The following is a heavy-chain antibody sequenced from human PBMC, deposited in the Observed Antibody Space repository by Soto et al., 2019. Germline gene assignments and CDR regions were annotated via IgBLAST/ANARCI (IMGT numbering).Heavy chain of an antibody. CDR1: GYTFTSYG. Sequence: GASVKVSCKASGYTFTSYGISWVRQAPGQGLEWMGWISAYNGNTNYAQKLQGRVTMTTDTSTSTAYMELRSLRSDDTAVYYCARDLGVGATFLVGWFGPWGQGTLVTVSS. V-gene: IGHV1-18*01. CDR2: ISAYNGNT. D-gene: IGHD1-26*01. CDR3: ARDLGVGATFLVGWFGP. J-gene: IGHJ5*02.